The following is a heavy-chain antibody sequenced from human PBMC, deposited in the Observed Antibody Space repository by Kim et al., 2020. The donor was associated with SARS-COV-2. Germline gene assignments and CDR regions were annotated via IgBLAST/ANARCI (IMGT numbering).Heavy chain of an antibody. CDR2: IWYDVSNI. D-gene: IGHD6-19*01. CDR3: AREAEQSRGCLGDH. J-gene: IGHJ4*02. V-gene: IGHV3-33*01. CDR1: GFTFSRYG. Sequence: GGSLRLSCAASGFTFSRYGMHWVRQAPGKGPEWVAVIWYDVSNIYYGDSVKGRFTISRDNSKNTVYLQMNSLRAEDTAVYYCAREAEQSRGCLGDHWGQGTLVTVSS.